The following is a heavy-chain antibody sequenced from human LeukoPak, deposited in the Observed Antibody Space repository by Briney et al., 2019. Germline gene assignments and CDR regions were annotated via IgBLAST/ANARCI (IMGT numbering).Heavy chain of an antibody. Sequence: PGGSLRLSRAASGFTFSSYWMHWVRQAPGKGLVWVSRINSDGSSTSYADSVKGRFTISRDNAKNTLYLQMNSLRAEDTAVYYCASGVYDYVWGSYPFFRGGQGTLVTVSS. CDR2: INSDGSST. J-gene: IGHJ4*02. CDR3: ASGVYDYVWGSYPFFR. V-gene: IGHV3-74*01. D-gene: IGHD3-16*02. CDR1: GFTFSSYW.